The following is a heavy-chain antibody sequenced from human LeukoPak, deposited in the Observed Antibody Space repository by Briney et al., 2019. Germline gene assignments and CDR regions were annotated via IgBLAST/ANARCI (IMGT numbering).Heavy chain of an antibody. J-gene: IGHJ6*02. CDR3: ARDTMVRGVTSDYYYYGMDV. D-gene: IGHD3-10*01. V-gene: IGHV4-34*01. CDR2: INHSGST. Sequence: SETLSLTCAVYGGSFSGYYWSWIRQPPGKGLEWIGEINHSGSTNYNPSLKSRVTISVDTSKNQFSLKLSSVTAADTAVYYCARDTMVRGVTSDYYYYGMDVWGQGTTVTVSS. CDR1: GGSFSGYY.